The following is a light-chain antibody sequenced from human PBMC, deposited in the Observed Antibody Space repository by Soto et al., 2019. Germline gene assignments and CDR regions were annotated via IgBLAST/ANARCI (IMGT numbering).Light chain of an antibody. V-gene: IGLV2-14*03. J-gene: IGLJ2*01. CDR1: SSDVGGYNY. Sequence: QSALTQPASVSGSPGHSITLSCTGSSSDVGGYNYVSWYQQHHPGKAPKLMIYDVSNRPSGVSNRFSGSKSGNTASLTISGLQAEDEADYYCSSYTNSSTVVFGGGTKLTVL. CDR3: SSYTNSSTVV. CDR2: DVS.